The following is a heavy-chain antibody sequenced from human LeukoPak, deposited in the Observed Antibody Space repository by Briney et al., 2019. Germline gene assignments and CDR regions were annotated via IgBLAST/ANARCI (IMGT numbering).Heavy chain of an antibody. CDR1: GFTFTSSA. J-gene: IGHJ3*02. D-gene: IGHD6-13*01. CDR2: IVVGSGNT. V-gene: IGHV1-58*02. CDR3: ARDRFGIAALFQAFDI. Sequence: ASVKVSCKASGFTFTSSAMQWVRQARGQRLEWIGWIVVGSGNTNYAQKFQGRVTITRDTSASTAYMELSSLRSEDTAVYYCARDRFGIAALFQAFDIWGQGTMVTVSS.